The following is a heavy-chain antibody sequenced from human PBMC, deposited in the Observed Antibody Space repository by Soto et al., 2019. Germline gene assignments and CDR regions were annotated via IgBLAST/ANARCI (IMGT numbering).Heavy chain of an antibody. Sequence: SDSLCHTFTPFGFPLSTLYWRLFRQPPGKGLELIGYIYYSGSTNYNPSLKSRVIISVDTSKNQFSLKLSSVTAADTAVYYCARRWGGTFDYWGQGTLVTVS. J-gene: IGHJ4*02. CDR2: IYYSGST. CDR1: GFPLSTLY. CDR3: ARRWGGTFDY. V-gene: IGHV4-59*11. D-gene: IGHD2-21*01.